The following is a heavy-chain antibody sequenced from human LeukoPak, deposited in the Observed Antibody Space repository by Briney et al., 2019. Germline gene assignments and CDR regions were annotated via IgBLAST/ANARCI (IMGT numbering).Heavy chain of an antibody. J-gene: IGHJ5*02. CDR2: INHSGST. CDR1: GGSFSGYY. Sequence: SETLSLTCAVYGGSFSGYYWSWIRQPPGKGLEWIGEINHSGSTNYNPSLKSRVTISVDTSKNQFSLKLSSVTAADTAVYYCARQPEYCSSTSCYNWFDPWGQGTLVTVSS. V-gene: IGHV4-34*01. D-gene: IGHD2-2*01. CDR3: ARQPEYCSSTSCYNWFDP.